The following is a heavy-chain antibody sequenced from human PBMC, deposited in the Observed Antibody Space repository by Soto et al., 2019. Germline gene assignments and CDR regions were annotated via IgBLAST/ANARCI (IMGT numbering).Heavy chain of an antibody. V-gene: IGHV4-31*03. J-gene: IGHJ5*02. CDR3: ARSGVTGIVIPSHWFDP. CDR1: GDSIGGVGY. CDR2: TSSSGST. D-gene: IGHD2-21*02. Sequence: SETLSLTCTVSGDSIGGVGYWSWIRQFPGRGLEWIGCTSSSGSTYYNPALNNRISLSLDTSQNQFSLKLLSVTAADTAIYYCARSGVTGIVIPSHWFDPWGQGTLVTVSS.